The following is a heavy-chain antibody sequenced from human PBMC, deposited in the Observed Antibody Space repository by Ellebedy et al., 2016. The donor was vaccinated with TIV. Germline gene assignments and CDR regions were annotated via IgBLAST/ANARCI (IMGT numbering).Heavy chain of an antibody. D-gene: IGHD5-24*01. Sequence: GESLKISCATSGFTFSGYTMHWVRQAPGKGLQWLAVISYDGGESYADSVQGRFTISKDNSKNTVFLHMTNMRPEDTALYFCARRGRDAFNPYFDSWGQGSLVTVSS. CDR2: ISYDGGE. J-gene: IGHJ4*02. CDR3: ARRGRDAFNPYFDS. V-gene: IGHV3-30*01. CDR1: GFTFSGYT.